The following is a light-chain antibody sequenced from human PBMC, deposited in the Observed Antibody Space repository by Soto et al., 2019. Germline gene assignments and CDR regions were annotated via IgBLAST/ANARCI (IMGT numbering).Light chain of an antibody. V-gene: IGLV2-14*01. CDR1: SSDVGGYGY. Sequence: QSALTQPASVSGSPGQSITISCTGTSSDVGGYGYVSWYQQHPGKAPKLMIYGVTNRPSGVSNRFSGSRSGNTASLTISGLQAEDEADYYCSSYTRRSTLIFGTGTKVTVL. J-gene: IGLJ1*01. CDR2: GVT. CDR3: SSYTRRSTLI.